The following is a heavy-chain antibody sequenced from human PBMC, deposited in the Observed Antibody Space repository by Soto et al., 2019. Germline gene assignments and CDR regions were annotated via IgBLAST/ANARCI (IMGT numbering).Heavy chain of an antibody. CDR1: GGSISSSNW. J-gene: IGHJ3*02. Sequence: QVQLQESGPGLVKPSGTLSLTCAVSGGSISSSNWWSWVRQSPGKGLEWIGDIYHSGSTNYNPSLMSRVTISVDKSKNQFSLKLSSVTAADTAVYYCARVGGDVGAFDIWGQGTMVTVSS. V-gene: IGHV4-4*02. CDR2: IYHSGST. D-gene: IGHD2-21*02. CDR3: ARVGGDVGAFDI.